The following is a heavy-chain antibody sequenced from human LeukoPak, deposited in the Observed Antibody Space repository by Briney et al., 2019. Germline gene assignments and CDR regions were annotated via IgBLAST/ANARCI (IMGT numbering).Heavy chain of an antibody. Sequence: GGSLRLSCAASGFTVNKYEIHWVCQAPGKGLEWISYINGGATTTNYADSVWGRFTISRDDAQNSVHLQMNSLRDEDTAVYYCVRGRLLRSTKYFDYWGQGALVTVSS. V-gene: IGHV3-48*03. J-gene: IGHJ4*02. CDR3: VRGRLLRSTKYFDY. CDR2: INGGATTT. D-gene: IGHD2-21*02. CDR1: GFTVNKYE.